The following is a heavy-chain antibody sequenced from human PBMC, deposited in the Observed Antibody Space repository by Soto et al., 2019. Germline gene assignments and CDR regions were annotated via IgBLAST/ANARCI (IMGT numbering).Heavy chain of an antibody. CDR2: ISAYNGNT. CDR1: GYTFTSYG. V-gene: IGHV1-18*01. J-gene: IGHJ6*02. Sequence: ASVKVSCKASGYTFTSYGISWVRQAPGQGLEWMGWISAYNGNTNYAQKLQGRVTMTTVTSTSTAYLELRSLRSDDTAVYYFARAYITIFGVVITPDYGMDVWGQGTTVTVSS. D-gene: IGHD3-3*01. CDR3: ARAYITIFGVVITPDYGMDV.